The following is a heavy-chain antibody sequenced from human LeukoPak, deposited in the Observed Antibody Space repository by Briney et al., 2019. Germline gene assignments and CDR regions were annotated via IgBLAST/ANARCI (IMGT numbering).Heavy chain of an antibody. CDR3: ARDTNNGLDV. CDR1: GFTFNDYY. CDR2: ISSSGLTT. D-gene: IGHD1-14*01. V-gene: IGHV3-11*01. Sequence: GGSLRLSCAASGFTFNDYYINWIRQAPGKGLEWVSYISSSGLTTVYADSVKGRFTITRDNAHNFVSLQMNSLRPEDTAVYYCARDTNNGLDVWGRGTTVTVSS. J-gene: IGHJ6*02.